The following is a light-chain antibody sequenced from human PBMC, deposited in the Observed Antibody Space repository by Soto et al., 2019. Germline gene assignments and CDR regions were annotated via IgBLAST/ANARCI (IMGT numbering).Light chain of an antibody. CDR2: DTS. V-gene: IGKV3-15*01. CDR1: QSVSIK. J-gene: IGKJ5*01. CDR3: QQYNNWPPIT. Sequence: DIVITQSPANLSVSPGQRGTLSCRASQSVSIKLAWYQQKPGQAPRLLVYDTSTRATGIPARFSGSGSATEFTPTISSLQSEDFAVYYCQQYNNWPPITFGQGTRLEI.